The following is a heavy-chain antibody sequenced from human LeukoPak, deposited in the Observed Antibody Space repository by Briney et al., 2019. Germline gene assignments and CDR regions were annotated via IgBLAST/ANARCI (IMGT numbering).Heavy chain of an antibody. CDR3: VKDGFTSSGYYRTTYFDY. D-gene: IGHD3-22*01. J-gene: IGHJ4*02. CDR1: GFTFSSYA. V-gene: IGHV3-64D*06. Sequence: GGSLRLSCSASGFTFSSYAMHWVRQAPGKGLEYVSAISRNGGSTYYADSVKGRFTISRDNSNNTLHLQVSSLRVEDTAVYYCVKDGFTSSGYYRTTYFDYWGQGTLVTVSS. CDR2: ISRNGGST.